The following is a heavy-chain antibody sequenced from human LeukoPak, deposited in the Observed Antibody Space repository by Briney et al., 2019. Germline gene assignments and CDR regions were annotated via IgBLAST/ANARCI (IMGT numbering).Heavy chain of an antibody. D-gene: IGHD6-19*01. CDR3: ARGGREQWLGPPTSYYFDY. J-gene: IGHJ4*02. V-gene: IGHV4-59*01. CDR1: GGSISCYY. Sequence: SEALSLTYTVAGGSISCYYWSWIRPPPGGGLEWIGYIYYSGSTNYNPSLKSRVTISVDTSKNQFSLKLSSVTAADTAVYYCARGGREQWLGPPTSYYFDYWGQGTLVTVSS. CDR2: IYYSGST.